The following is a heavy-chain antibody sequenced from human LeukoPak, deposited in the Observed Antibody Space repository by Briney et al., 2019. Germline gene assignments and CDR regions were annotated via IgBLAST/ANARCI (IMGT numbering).Heavy chain of an antibody. CDR3: VVPGSPFDY. CDR1: GFTFSSYW. Sequence: PGGSLRLSCAASGFTFSSYWIHWVRQAPGKGLVWVSRINSDGSSTSYADSVKGRFTTSRDNAKNTVYLQMNSLRVEDTAVYYCVVPGSPFDYWGQGTMVTVSS. CDR2: INSDGSST. V-gene: IGHV3-74*01. J-gene: IGHJ4*02. D-gene: IGHD1-26*01.